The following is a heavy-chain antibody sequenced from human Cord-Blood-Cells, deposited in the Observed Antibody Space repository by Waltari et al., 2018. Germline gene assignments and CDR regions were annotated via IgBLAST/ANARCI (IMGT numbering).Heavy chain of an antibody. CDR1: GGSISSYY. Sequence: QVQLQESGPGLVKPSETLSLTCTVSGGSISSYYWSWIRQPPGKGLEWIGYIYYSGSTNYNPSLKSRVTISVDTSKNQFSLKLSSVTAADTAVYYCARGSGYYGSGSYWVYWGQGTLVTVSS. J-gene: IGHJ4*02. V-gene: IGHV4-59*01. CDR3: ARGSGYYGSGSYWVY. CDR2: IYYSGST. D-gene: IGHD3-10*01.